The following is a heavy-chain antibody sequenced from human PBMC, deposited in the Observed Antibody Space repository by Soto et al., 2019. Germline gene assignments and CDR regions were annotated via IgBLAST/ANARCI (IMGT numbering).Heavy chain of an antibody. D-gene: IGHD6-6*01. CDR3: AREGQLVLSA. V-gene: IGHV4-31*03. CDR2: IYYSGST. Sequence: SETLSLPCTVSGGSISSGGYYWSWIRQHPGKGLEWIGYIYYSGSTYYNPSLKSRVTISVDTSKNQFFLKLSSVTAADTAVYYCAREGQLVLSAWGQGTLVTVSS. CDR1: GGSISSGGYY. J-gene: IGHJ5*02.